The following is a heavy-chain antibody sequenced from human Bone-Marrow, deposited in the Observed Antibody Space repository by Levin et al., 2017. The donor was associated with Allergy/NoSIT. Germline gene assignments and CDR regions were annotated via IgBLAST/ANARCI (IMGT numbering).Heavy chain of an antibody. D-gene: IGHD6-19*01. Sequence: SQTLSLTCTVSGGSVSSGSYYWSWIRQPPGKGLEWIGYIYYSGSTNYNPSLKSRVTISVDTSKNQFSLKLSSVTAADTAVYYCARDLFLSSGWHFDYWGQGTLVTVSS. CDR1: GGSVSSGSYY. CDR2: IYYSGST. J-gene: IGHJ4*02. V-gene: IGHV4-61*01. CDR3: ARDLFLSSGWHFDY.